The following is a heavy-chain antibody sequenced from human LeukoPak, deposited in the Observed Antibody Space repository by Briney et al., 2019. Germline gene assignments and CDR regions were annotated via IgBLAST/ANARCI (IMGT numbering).Heavy chain of an antibody. CDR3: ARADRLGDYVWGSYRY. D-gene: IGHD3-16*02. CDR2: INAGNGNT. CDR1: GYTFTSYA. Sequence: GASVKVSCKASGYTFTSYAMHWVRQAPGQRLEWMGWINAGNGNTKYSQKFQGRVTITRDTSASTAYMELSSLRSEDTAVYYCARADRLGDYVWGSYRYWGQGTLVTVSS. J-gene: IGHJ4*02. V-gene: IGHV1-3*01.